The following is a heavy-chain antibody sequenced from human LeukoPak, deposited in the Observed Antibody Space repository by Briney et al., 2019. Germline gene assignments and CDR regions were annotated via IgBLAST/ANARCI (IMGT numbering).Heavy chain of an antibody. CDR1: GFTFSSHG. CDR3: AKDDAWVRYQD. CDR2: ISGSGVIT. J-gene: IGHJ4*02. V-gene: IGHV3-23*01. Sequence: GGSLRLSCAASGFTFSSHGMNWVRQAPGKGLGWVSGISGSGVITYYADSVKGRFTISRDNSKNTLDLQMNSLRAEDTAVYYCAKDDAWVRYQDWGQGTLVTVSS. D-gene: IGHD5-12*01.